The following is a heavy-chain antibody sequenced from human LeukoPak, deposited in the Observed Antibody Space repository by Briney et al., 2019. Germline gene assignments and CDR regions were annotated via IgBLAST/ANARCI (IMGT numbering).Heavy chain of an antibody. Sequence: GGSLRLSCAASGFPFSGSPILWVRQAPGKGLDSVGRIRSKAGTYATAYAASVQGRCTISRDDSKNTAYLQLNSLKTEDTAVYYCTQSNYWGQGALVTVSS. V-gene: IGHV3-73*01. CDR3: TQSNY. CDR1: GFPFSGSP. CDR2: IRSKAGTYAT. J-gene: IGHJ4*02.